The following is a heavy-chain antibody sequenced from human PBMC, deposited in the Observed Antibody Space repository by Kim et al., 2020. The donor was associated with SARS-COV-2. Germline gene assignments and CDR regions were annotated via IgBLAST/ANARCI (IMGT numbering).Heavy chain of an antibody. V-gene: IGHV3-7*01. CDR2: IKQDGSEK. Sequence: GGSLRLSCAASRFTFSSYWMSWVRQAPGKGLEWVANIKQDGSEKYYVDSVKGRFTISRDNAKNSLYLQMNSLRAEDTAVYYCAREGDGYNFPYYYGMDV. J-gene: IGHJ6*01. CDR3: AREGDGYNFPYYYGMDV. CDR1: RFTFSSYW. D-gene: IGHD5-12*01.